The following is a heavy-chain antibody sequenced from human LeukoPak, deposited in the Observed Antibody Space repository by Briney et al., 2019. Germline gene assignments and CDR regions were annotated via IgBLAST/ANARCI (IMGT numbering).Heavy chain of an antibody. J-gene: IGHJ5*02. CDR2: IYHSGST. V-gene: IGHV4-38-2*02. Sequence: SETLSLTCTVSGGSISSYYWGWIRQPPGKGLEWIGSIYHSGSTYYNPSLKSRVTISVDTSKNQFSLKLSSVTAADTAVYYCARPYYDFWSGYYKEGWFDPWGQGTLVTVSS. CDR1: GGSISSYY. CDR3: ARPYYDFWSGYYKEGWFDP. D-gene: IGHD3-3*01.